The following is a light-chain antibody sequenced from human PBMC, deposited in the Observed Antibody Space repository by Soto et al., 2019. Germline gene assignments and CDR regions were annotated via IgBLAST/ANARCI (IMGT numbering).Light chain of an antibody. CDR3: QQYGSSPLT. CDR2: GAS. CDR1: QTVSSNY. Sequence: EIVLTQSPGTLSLSPGERATLSCRASQTVSSNYLAWCQQRPCQAPRLLIYGASTRAAGIPDRFSGSGSGTDFTLTISRLEPEDFAVYYCQQYGSSPLTFGGGTKVDIK. V-gene: IGKV3-20*01. J-gene: IGKJ4*01.